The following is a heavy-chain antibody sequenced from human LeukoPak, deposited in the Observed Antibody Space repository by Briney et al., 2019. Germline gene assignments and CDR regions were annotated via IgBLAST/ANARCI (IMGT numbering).Heavy chain of an antibody. D-gene: IGHD5-18*01. CDR3: AKDPPTVMANAFHI. CDR2: IIGSGGTT. V-gene: IGHV3-23*01. Sequence: GESLRLSCAASGFTFSSYGMSWVRQAPGKGLEWVSSIIGSGGTTYYADSVKGRFTISRDNSKNTLYLQMNSLRADDTAVYSCAKDPPTVMANAFHIWGQGTMVTVS. J-gene: IGHJ3*02. CDR1: GFTFSSYG.